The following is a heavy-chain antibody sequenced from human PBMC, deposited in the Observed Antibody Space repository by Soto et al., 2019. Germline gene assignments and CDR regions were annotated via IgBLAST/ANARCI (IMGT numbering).Heavy chain of an antibody. CDR1: GGSISSYY. J-gene: IGHJ6*02. CDR3: ARGFTVTYYYYGMDV. D-gene: IGHD4-17*01. CDR2: IYTSGST. V-gene: IGHV4-4*07. Sequence: QVQLQESGPGLVKPSETLSLTCTVSGGSISSYYWSWIRQPAGKGLEWIGRIYTSGSTNYNPSRKSRVTMSVDTSKNQFSLKLSAVTAADTAVYYCARGFTVTYYYYGMDVWGQGTTVTVSS.